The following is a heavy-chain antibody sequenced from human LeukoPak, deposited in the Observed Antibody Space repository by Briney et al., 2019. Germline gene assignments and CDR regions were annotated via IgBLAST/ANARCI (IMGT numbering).Heavy chain of an antibody. CDR3: ASYDSSGKSLDY. CDR1: GGTFSSYA. J-gene: IGHJ4*02. D-gene: IGHD3-22*01. V-gene: IGHV1-69*06. CDR2: IIPIFGTA. Sequence: SVKVSCKASGGTFSSYAISWVRQAPGQGLEWMGGIIPIFGTANYAQKFQGRVTITADKSTSTAYMELSSLRSEDTAVYYCASYDSSGKSLDYWGQGTLVTVSS.